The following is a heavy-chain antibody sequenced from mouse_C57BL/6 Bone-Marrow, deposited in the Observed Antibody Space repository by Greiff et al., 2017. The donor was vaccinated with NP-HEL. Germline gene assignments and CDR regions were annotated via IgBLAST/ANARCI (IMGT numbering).Heavy chain of an antibody. Sequence: DVKLVESGAELVRPGASVKLSCTASGFNIKDDYMHWVKQRPEQGLEWIGWIDPENGDTEYASKFQGKATITADTSSNTAYLQLSSLTSEDAAVDYCTETRRENFDYWGQGTTLTVSS. CDR2: IDPENGDT. V-gene: IGHV14-4*01. CDR3: TETRRENFDY. D-gene: IGHD1-3*01. J-gene: IGHJ2*01. CDR1: GFNIKDDY.